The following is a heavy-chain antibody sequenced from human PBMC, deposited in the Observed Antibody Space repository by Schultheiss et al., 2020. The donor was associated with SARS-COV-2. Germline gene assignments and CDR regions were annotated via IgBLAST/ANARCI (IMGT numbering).Heavy chain of an antibody. CDR1: GFTFDEYN. Sequence: GGSLRLSCAASGFTFDEYNIHWVRQAPGKGLEWVSLITWDGGRTYYADSVKGRFTISRDNSKRSLHLQMNSLRTEDTAFYHCAKGLQEYYYDSSGKGVIDYWGQGTLVTVSS. V-gene: IGHV3-43*01. CDR2: ITWDGGRT. J-gene: IGHJ4*02. D-gene: IGHD3-22*01. CDR3: AKGLQEYYYDSSGKGVIDY.